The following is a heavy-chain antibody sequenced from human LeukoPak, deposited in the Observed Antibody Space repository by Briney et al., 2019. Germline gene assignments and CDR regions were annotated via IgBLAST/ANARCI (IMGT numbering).Heavy chain of an antibody. J-gene: IGHJ6*03. CDR2: ISSSSSYI. Sequence: PGGSLRLSCAASGFTFSSYSMNWVRQAPGKGLEWVSSISSSSSYIYYADSVKGRFTISRDNAKNSLYLQTNSLRAEDTAVYYCAREVVVPAAARRYYYYYYMDVWGKGTTVTVSS. CDR1: GFTFSSYS. V-gene: IGHV3-21*01. CDR3: AREVVVPAAARRYYYYYYMDV. D-gene: IGHD2-2*01.